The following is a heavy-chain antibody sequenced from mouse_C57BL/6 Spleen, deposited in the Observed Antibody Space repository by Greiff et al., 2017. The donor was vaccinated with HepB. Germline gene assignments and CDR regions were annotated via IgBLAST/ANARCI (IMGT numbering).Heavy chain of an antibody. CDR1: GFTFSDYY. CDR2: INYDGSSN. J-gene: IGHJ1*03. CDR3: ARELSDYGSPYWYFDV. Sequence: EVQVVESEGGLVQPGSSMKLSCTASGFTFSDYYMAWVRQVPEKGLEWVANINYDGSSNYYLDYLKSRFIISRDNAKNILYLQMSSLKSEDTATYDCARELSDYGSPYWYFDVWGTGTTVTVST. V-gene: IGHV5-16*01. D-gene: IGHD1-1*01.